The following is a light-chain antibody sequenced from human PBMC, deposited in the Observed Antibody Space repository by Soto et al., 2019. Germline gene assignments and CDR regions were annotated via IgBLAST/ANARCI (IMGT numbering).Light chain of an antibody. CDR3: QQYDDFPRT. Sequence: DIQMTQSPSSLSASVGDRVTITCQASQDINNYLNWYQQKPGKAPKLLIYDASKLETGVPSRFSGSGSGTDFTFTISSLQAEDIATFFCQQYDDFPRTFGGGTKVDIK. CDR1: QDINNY. CDR2: DAS. J-gene: IGKJ4*01. V-gene: IGKV1-33*01.